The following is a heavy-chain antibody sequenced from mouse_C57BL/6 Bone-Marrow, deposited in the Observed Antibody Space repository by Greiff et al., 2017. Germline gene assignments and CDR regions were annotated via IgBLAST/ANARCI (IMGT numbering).Heavy chain of an antibody. J-gene: IGHJ2*01. Sequence: EVQLQQSGPELVKPGASVKISCKASGYSFTGYYMNWVKQSPEKSLEWIGEINPSTGGTTYNQKFKAKATLTVDKSSSTAYMQLKSLTSEDSAVYYCANLDYGGQGNTLTVSA. CDR3: ANLDY. V-gene: IGHV1-42*01. CDR1: GYSFTGYY. CDR2: INPSTGGT.